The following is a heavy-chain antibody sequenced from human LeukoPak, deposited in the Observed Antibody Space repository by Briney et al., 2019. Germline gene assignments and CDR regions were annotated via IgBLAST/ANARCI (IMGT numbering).Heavy chain of an antibody. V-gene: IGHV1-18*01. D-gene: IGHD3-22*01. CDR3: ARGPTNLYYYDSSGYLFDY. CDR2: ISAYNGNT. J-gene: IGHJ4*02. CDR1: GYTFTSYG. Sequence: GASVKVSCKASGYTFTSYGISWVRQAPGQGFEWMGWISAYNGNTNYAQKLQGRVTMTTDTSTSTAYMELRSLRSDDTAVYYCARGPTNLYYYDSSGYLFDYWGQGTLVTVSS.